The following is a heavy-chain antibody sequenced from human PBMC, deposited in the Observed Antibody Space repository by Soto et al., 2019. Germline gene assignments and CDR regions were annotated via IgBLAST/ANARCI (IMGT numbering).Heavy chain of an antibody. CDR2: TITVFNTA. V-gene: IGHV1-69*06. CDR1: GGTLSDHG. D-gene: IGHD3-10*01. Sequence: QVQLEQSGAEVKKPGSSVKVSCKASGGTLSDHGVAWLRQAPGQGLEWMGGTITVFNTAKYAQKFQGRVTVTADKFTNIAYMELSSLRSDDTAFYFCARGVYGSGNYYTGPSAFDIWGQGTMVIVSS. CDR3: ARGVYGSGNYYTGPSAFDI. J-gene: IGHJ3*02.